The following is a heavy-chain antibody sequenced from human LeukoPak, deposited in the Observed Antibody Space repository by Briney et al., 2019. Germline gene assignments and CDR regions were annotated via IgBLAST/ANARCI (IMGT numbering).Heavy chain of an antibody. Sequence: SQTLSLTCTVSGGSISSGSYYWSWIRQPAGKGLEWIGRIYTSGSTNYNPSLKSRVTISVDTSKNQFSLKLSSVTAADTAVYYCARGGKSSSSIDYWGQGTLVTVSS. J-gene: IGHJ4*02. D-gene: IGHD6-6*01. CDR2: IYTSGST. CDR3: ARGGKSSSSIDY. CDR1: GGSISSGSYY. V-gene: IGHV4-61*02.